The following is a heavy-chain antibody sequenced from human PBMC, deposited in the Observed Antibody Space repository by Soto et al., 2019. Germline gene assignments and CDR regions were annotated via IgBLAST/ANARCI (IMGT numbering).Heavy chain of an antibody. V-gene: IGHV3-74*01. CDR1: GFTLSSYW. CDR3: ARVYGQLAGYYYMDV. D-gene: IGHD6-6*01. J-gene: IGHJ6*03. CDR2: INSDGRST. Sequence: GGSLRVSCAPSGFTLSSYWMNRVRPAPGEGLGWVSRINSDGRSTAYADSVKGRFTASRDNAKNTRYLQKNGLRVEDTALFFFARVYGQLAGYYYMDVGGKGTTVTVS.